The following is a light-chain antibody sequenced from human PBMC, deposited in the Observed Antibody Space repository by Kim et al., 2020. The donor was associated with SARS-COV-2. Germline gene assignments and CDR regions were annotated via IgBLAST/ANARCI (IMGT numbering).Light chain of an antibody. V-gene: IGLV2-14*03. CDR3: SSYTSSIPYV. Sequence: GQAITISCTGTSSDVGGYTYVSWYQQHPGKAPKLMIYDVSNRPSGVSNRFSGSKSGNTASLTISGLQAEDEADYYCSSYTSSIPYVFGTGTKVTVL. CDR1: SSDVGGYTY. CDR2: DVS. J-gene: IGLJ1*01.